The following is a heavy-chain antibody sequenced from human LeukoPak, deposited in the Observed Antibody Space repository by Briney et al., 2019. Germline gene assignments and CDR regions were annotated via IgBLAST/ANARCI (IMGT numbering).Heavy chain of an antibody. V-gene: IGHV4-34*01. J-gene: IGHJ4*02. CDR2: INHSGST. CDR3: ARGESATMIVGIGGY. D-gene: IGHD3-22*01. CDR1: GGSFSGYY. Sequence: SETLSLTCAVYGGSFSGYYWSWIRQPPGKGLEWIGEINHSGSTNYNPSLKSRVTISVDTSKNQFSLKLSSVTAADTAVYYCARGESATMIVGIGGYWGQGTLVTISS.